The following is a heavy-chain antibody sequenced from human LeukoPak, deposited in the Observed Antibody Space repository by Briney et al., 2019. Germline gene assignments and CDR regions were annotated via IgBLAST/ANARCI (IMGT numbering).Heavy chain of an antibody. V-gene: IGHV3-7*01. Sequence: PGGSLRLSCAASGFTLTSYGMGWVRQAPGKGLEWVANIRQEGRDKYYVDSVKGRFTISRDNAQNSLYLQMNSLRDEDSGVYYCGTRGIVAALDRWGQGTLVTVSS. CDR1: GFTLTSYG. CDR3: GTRGIVAALDR. CDR2: IRQEGRDK. D-gene: IGHD5-12*01. J-gene: IGHJ5*02.